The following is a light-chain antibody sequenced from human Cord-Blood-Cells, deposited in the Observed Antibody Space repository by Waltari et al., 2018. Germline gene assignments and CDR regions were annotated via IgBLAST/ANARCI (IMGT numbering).Light chain of an antibody. Sequence: DIQMPQSPSSLSASVGDRVTITCRASQSISSYLNWYQQKPGKAPKLLIYAASSLQSGVPSRFSGSGSGTEFTLTISSLQPEDFATYYCQQSYSTPRTFGQGTKLEIK. CDR3: QQSYSTPRT. CDR2: AAS. CDR1: QSISSY. V-gene: IGKV1-39*01. J-gene: IGKJ2*01.